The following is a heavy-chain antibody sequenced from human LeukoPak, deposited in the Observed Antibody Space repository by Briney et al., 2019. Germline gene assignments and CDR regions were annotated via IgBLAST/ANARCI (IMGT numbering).Heavy chain of an antibody. Sequence: ASVKVSCKASGYTFTVYYMHWVRQAPGQGLEWMGWINPNSGGTNYAQEFQGRVAMTRDTSISTAYMELSRLRSDDTAVYYCAVDILTGYYLYDYRGQGTLVTVSS. CDR1: GYTFTVYY. CDR2: INPNSGGT. V-gene: IGHV1-2*02. D-gene: IGHD3-9*01. CDR3: AVDILTGYYLYDY. J-gene: IGHJ4*02.